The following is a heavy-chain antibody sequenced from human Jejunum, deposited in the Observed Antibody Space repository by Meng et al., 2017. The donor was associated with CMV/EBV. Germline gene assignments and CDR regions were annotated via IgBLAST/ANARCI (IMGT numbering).Heavy chain of an antibody. CDR1: GGSLKGYY. J-gene: IGHJ6*02. Sequence: CVVNGGSLKGYYWNWIRQPPGKGLEWIGNIYYSGSTYYNPSLKSRVTISVDTSKNQFSLKVNSVTAADTAVYYCAKTTWYDYAMDVWGQGTTVTVSS. CDR3: AKTTWYDYAMDV. CDR2: IYYSGST. D-gene: IGHD1-7*01. V-gene: IGHV4-34*01.